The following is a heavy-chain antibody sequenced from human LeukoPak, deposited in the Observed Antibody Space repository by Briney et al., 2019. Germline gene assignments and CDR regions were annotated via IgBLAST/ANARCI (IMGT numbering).Heavy chain of an antibody. CDR3: ARIADYGFWSGYYFDY. D-gene: IGHD3-3*01. CDR2: IYYSGST. Sequence: SETLSLTCTVSGGSISSYYWSWIRQPPGKGLEWIGYIYYSGSTNYNPSLKSRVTISVDTSKNQFSLKLSSVTAADTAVYYCARIADYGFWSGYYFDYWGQGTLVTVSS. J-gene: IGHJ4*02. V-gene: IGHV4-59*01. CDR1: GGSISSYY.